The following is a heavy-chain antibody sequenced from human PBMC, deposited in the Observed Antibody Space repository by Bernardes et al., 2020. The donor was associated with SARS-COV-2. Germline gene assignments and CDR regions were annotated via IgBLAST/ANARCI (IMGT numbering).Heavy chain of an antibody. J-gene: IGHJ6*02. V-gene: IGHV3-11*06. CDR2: ISKSGSNT. Sequence: GSLRLSCEASGFTFSDYYMSWIRQAPGKGPEWVSYISKSGSNTDSADSVKGRFTISRDNAMNLMYLQRNSLRTEDTAVYYCARGHYGMDVWGQGTTVTVSS. CDR1: GFTFSDYY. CDR3: ARGHYGMDV.